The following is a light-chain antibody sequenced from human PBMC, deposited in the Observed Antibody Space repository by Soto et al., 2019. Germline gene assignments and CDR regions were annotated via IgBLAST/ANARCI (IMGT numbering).Light chain of an antibody. Sequence: ETVMTQSPATLSVSPGERATLSCRASQSVSTNLAWFQQKPGQAPRLLIFGASTRATGIPARFSGSGSGTDFTLTISSLEPEDFAVYYCRQRSSWPITFGQGTRLEI. CDR3: RQRSSWPIT. CDR1: QSVSTN. J-gene: IGKJ5*01. CDR2: GAS. V-gene: IGKV3-15*01.